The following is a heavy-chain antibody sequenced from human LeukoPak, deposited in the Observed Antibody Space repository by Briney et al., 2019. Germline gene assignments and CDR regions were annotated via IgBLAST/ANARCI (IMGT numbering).Heavy chain of an antibody. CDR2: IYYSGST. Sequence: SQTLSLTCTVSGGSISSGGYYWSWIRQHPGKGLEWIGYIYYSGSTYYNPSLKSRVTISVDTSKNQFSLKLSSVTAADTAVYYCARDPVPAATGYYYYGMDVWGQGTTVTVSS. V-gene: IGHV4-31*03. CDR1: GGSISSGGYY. CDR3: ARDPVPAATGYYYYGMDV. D-gene: IGHD2-2*01. J-gene: IGHJ6*02.